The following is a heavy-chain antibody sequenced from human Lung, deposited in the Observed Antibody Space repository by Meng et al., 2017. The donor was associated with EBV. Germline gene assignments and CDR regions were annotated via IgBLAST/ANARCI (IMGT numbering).Heavy chain of an antibody. CDR2: IYDSGST. Sequence: QGPREVSGPGLVKPSQTLSLTCTFSGGSISSGGHYLSWIRQHPGKSLEWIGYIYDSGSTSYNPSLMSRVTISVDTSRNQFPLKLTSVTAADTAVYYCAREYSSSSGLPGPWGQGTLVTASS. CDR3: AREYSSSSGLPGP. V-gene: IGHV4-30-4*08. D-gene: IGHD6-6*01. J-gene: IGHJ5*02. CDR1: GGSISSGGHY.